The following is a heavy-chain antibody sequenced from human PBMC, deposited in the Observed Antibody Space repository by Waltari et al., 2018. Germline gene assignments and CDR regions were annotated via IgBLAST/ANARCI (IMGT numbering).Heavy chain of an antibody. Sequence: QVQLVQSGAEVKKPGASVKVSCKASGYTFTGYYMHWVRQAPGQGLEWMGWINPNSGGTNYGQKFQCRVTMTRDTSISTAYMELSRLRSDDTAVYYCARGSTRYNWNYVNYWGQGTLVTVSS. CDR1: GYTFTGYY. CDR2: INPNSGGT. D-gene: IGHD1-7*01. J-gene: IGHJ4*02. V-gene: IGHV1-2*02. CDR3: ARGSTRYNWNYVNY.